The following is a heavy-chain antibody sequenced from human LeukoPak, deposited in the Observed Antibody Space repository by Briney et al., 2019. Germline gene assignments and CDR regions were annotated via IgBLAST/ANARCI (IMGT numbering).Heavy chain of an antibody. V-gene: IGHV4-39*07. Sequence: KPSETLSLTCTVSGGSISSSSYYWGWIRQPPGKGLEWIGSIYYSGSTYYNPSLKSRVTMSVDTSKNQFSLKLSSVSAADTAVYYCARGGHSVPAAILDYWGQGTLVTVSS. CDR3: ARGGHSVPAAILDY. CDR2: IYYSGST. J-gene: IGHJ4*02. CDR1: GGSISSSSYY. D-gene: IGHD2-2*02.